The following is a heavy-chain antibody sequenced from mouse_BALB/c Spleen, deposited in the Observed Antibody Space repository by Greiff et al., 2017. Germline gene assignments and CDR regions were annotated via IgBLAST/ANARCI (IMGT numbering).Heavy chain of an antibody. CDR1: GYTFTDYA. Sequence: QVQLQQSGAELVRPGVSVKISCKGSGYTFTDYAMHWVKQSHAKSLEWIGVISTYYGDASYNQKFKGKATMTVDKSSSTAYMELARLTSEDSAIYYCAREESRYGKGYYAMDYWGQGTSVTVSS. CDR3: AREESRYGKGYYAMDY. D-gene: IGHD2-10*02. CDR2: ISTYYGDA. V-gene: IGHV1S137*01. J-gene: IGHJ4*01.